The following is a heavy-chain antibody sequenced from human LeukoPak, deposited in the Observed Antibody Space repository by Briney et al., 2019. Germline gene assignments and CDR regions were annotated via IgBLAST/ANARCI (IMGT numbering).Heavy chain of an antibody. CDR2: MNPNSGNT. V-gene: IGHV1-8*01. CDR1: GYTFTSYD. J-gene: IGHJ4*02. CDR3: ARGRRISSGYSY. D-gene: IGHD3-22*01. Sequence: ASVKVSCKASGYTFTSYDINWLRQATGQGLEWMGWMNPNSGNTGYAQKFQGRVTMTRNTSISTAYMELSSLRSEDTAVYYCARGRRISSGYSYWGQGTLVTVSS.